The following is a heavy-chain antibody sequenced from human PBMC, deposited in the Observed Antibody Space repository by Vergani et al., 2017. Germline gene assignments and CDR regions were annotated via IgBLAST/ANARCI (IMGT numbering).Heavy chain of an antibody. J-gene: IGHJ3*02. CDR1: GFTFSSYA. CDR3: AKDLRSYCSSTSCALDAFDI. D-gene: IGHD2-2*01. CDR2: ISGSGGST. Sequence: EVQLLESGGGLVQPGGSLRLSCAASGFTFSSYAMRWVRQAPGQGLEWVSAISGSGGSTYYADSVKGRFTISRDNSKHTLYLQMNSLRAEDTAVYYCAKDLRSYCSSTSCALDAFDIWGQGTMGTVSS. V-gene: IGHV3-23*01.